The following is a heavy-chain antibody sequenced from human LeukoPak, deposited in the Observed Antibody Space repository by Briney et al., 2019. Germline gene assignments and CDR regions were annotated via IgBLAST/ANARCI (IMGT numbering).Heavy chain of an antibody. J-gene: IGHJ4*02. CDR2: IIPIFGTA. Sequence: GASVKVSCKAPGGTLSSYAISWVRQAPGQGLEWMGGIIPIFGTANYAQKFQGRVTITADKSTSTAYIELSSLRSEGTAVYYCARAGGGYEYFDYWGQGTLVSVSS. CDR1: GGTLSSYA. V-gene: IGHV1-69*06. CDR3: ARAGGGYEYFDY. D-gene: IGHD5-12*01.